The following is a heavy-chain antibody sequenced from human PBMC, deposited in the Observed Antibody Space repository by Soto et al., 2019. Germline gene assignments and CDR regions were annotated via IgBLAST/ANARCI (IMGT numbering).Heavy chain of an antibody. J-gene: IGHJ4*02. Sequence: QLQLHMSGSGLVKPSQTLSLTCTVSGASITYGAYSWRWIRQTPGKGLEWIGYINHLETTFYNPSFESRLTLSIDRTKNQFSLILKSMSAADRAVYFCARGGGFDSFDYWGQGILVTVSS. CDR1: GASITYGAYS. V-gene: IGHV4-30-2*01. CDR3: ARGGGFDSFDY. D-gene: IGHD3-10*01. CDR2: INHLETT.